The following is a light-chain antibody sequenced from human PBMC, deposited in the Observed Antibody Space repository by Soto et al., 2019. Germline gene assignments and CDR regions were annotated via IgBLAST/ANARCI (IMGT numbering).Light chain of an antibody. CDR2: EVT. Sequence: QSVLTQPPSASGSPGQSVTISCTGTSSDVGGYNYVSWYQQHPGKAPKLMIYEVTQRPSGVPDRFSGSKSGNTASLTVSGLQGEDEADYYCSSYAGSNIVIFGGGTKLTVL. J-gene: IGLJ2*01. CDR3: SSYAGSNIVI. CDR1: SSDVGGYNY. V-gene: IGLV2-8*01.